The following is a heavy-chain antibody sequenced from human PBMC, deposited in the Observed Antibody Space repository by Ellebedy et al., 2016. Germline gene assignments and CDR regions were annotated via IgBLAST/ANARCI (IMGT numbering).Heavy chain of an antibody. CDR2: IIPIFGTA. D-gene: IGHD3-10*01. V-gene: IGHV1-69*05. J-gene: IGHJ4*02. CDR3: ARGGSGGWLDSFDY. CDR1: GGTFSSYA. Sequence: SVKVSXXASGGTFSSYAISWVRQAPGQGLEWMGGIIPIFGTANYAQKFQGRVTMTTDTSTSTAYMELRSLRSDDTAVYYCARGGSGGWLDSFDYWGQGTLVTVSS.